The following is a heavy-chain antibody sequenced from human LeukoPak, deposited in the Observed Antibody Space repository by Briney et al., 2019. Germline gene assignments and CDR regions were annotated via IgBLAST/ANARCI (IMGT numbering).Heavy chain of an antibody. D-gene: IGHD6-19*01. CDR1: GFSFSSYA. CDR2: ISGSGATT. Sequence: RGSLRLSCAASGFSFSSYAMSWVRQAPGKGLEWVSFISGSGATTYYVDSVKGRFTISRDNSQNTVYLQMNTLTDEDTAVYYCVKNLRLVISVAGTPRDAFDIWGQGTVVTVSS. J-gene: IGHJ3*02. V-gene: IGHV3-23*01. CDR3: VKNLRLVISVAGTPRDAFDI.